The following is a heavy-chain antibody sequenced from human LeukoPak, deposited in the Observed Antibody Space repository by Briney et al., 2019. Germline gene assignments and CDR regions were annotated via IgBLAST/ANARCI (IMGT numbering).Heavy chain of an antibody. CDR1: GESFSGYY. CDR3: ARPHRYCSSTSCYTGGWRY. CDR2: INHSGST. D-gene: IGHD2-2*02. J-gene: IGHJ4*02. Sequence: SETLSLTCAVYGESFSGYYWSWIRQPPGKGLEWIGEINHSGSTNYNPSLKSRVTISVDTSKNQFSLKLSSVTAADTAVYYCARPHRYCSSTSCYTGGWRYWGQGTLVTVSS. V-gene: IGHV4-34*01.